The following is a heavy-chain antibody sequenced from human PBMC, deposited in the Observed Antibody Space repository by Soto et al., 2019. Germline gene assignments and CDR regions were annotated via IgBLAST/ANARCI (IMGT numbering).Heavy chain of an antibody. J-gene: IGHJ4*02. V-gene: IGHV1-18*01. CDR3: ARDLGAQIVAY. Sequence: QVQLVQSGAEVKKPGASVKVSCKASGYTFTSYGISWVRQAPGQGLEWLGWISAYNGNTKYAQKLQGRVTMTTDTSTSTDNMELKSLRSEDTAGYYCARDLGAQIVAYWGQGTLVTVSS. D-gene: IGHD1-26*01. CDR2: ISAYNGNT. CDR1: GYTFTSYG.